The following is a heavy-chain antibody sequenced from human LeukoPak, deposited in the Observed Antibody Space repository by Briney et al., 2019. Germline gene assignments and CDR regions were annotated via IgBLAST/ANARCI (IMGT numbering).Heavy chain of an antibody. V-gene: IGHV3-48*04. D-gene: IGHD6-13*01. J-gene: IGHJ1*01. CDR1: GFTFSSYA. CDR2: ITSSSSTI. CDR3: ARRGAATGLKYFQH. Sequence: GGSLRLSCAASGFTFSSYAMHWVRQAPGKGLEWVSYITSSSSTIYYADSVKGRFTISRDNAKKSLYLQMNSLRAEDTAVYYCARRGAATGLKYFQHWGQGTLVTVSS.